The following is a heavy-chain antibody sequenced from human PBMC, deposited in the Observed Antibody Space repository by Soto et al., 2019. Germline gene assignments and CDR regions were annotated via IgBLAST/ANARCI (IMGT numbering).Heavy chain of an antibody. D-gene: IGHD5-18*01. Sequence: GESLKISCKGSGYSFTSYWIGWVRQMPGKGLEWMGIIYPGDSDTRYSPSFQGQVTISADKSISTAYLQWSSLKASDTAMYYCARTLWLYSSSHDGMDVWGQGTTVTVSS. J-gene: IGHJ6*02. CDR1: GYSFTSYW. CDR2: IYPGDSDT. CDR3: ARTLWLYSSSHDGMDV. V-gene: IGHV5-51*01.